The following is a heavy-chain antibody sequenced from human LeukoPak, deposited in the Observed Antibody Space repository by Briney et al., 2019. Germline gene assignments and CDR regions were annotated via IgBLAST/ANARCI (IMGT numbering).Heavy chain of an antibody. D-gene: IGHD1-26*01. Sequence: GGSLRLSCVASGFTFSAYGMHCVRQAPGKGLEWVAFIRYDGSNKYYADSVKGRFTISRDNSKNTLYLQMNSLRAEDTAVYYCAKGRGWEASYYYYYMNVWGKGTTVTISS. CDR3: AKGRGWEASYYYYYMNV. CDR2: IRYDGSNK. V-gene: IGHV3-30*02. J-gene: IGHJ6*03. CDR1: GFTFSAYG.